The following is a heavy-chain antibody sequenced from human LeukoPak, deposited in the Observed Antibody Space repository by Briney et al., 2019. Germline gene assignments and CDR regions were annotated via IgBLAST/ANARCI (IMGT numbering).Heavy chain of an antibody. CDR1: GYTFTSYG. J-gene: IGHJ6*03. V-gene: IGHV1-18*01. CDR2: ISAYNGNT. CDR3: AREYSSGWLKGWDYYYMDV. D-gene: IGHD6-19*01. Sequence: ASVKVSCKASGYTFTSYGISWVRQAPGQGLEWMGWISAYNGNTNYAQKLQGRVTMTTDTSTSTAYMELRSLRSDDTAVYYCAREYSSGWLKGWDYYYMDVWGKGTTVTVSS.